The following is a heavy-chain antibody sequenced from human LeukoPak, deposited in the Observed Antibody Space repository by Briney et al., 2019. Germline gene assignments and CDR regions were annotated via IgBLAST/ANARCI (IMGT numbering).Heavy chain of an antibody. Sequence: SETLSLTCTVSGGSISSYYWTWIRQPAGSGLEWIGRIYTSGTTDYNPSLRTRVTISVDASRNQFSLNLSSVTAADTAVYYCARWSGSVTARNYYYYMDVWGEGTTVTVSS. V-gene: IGHV4-4*07. CDR1: GGSISSYY. CDR2: IYTSGTT. D-gene: IGHD6-6*01. J-gene: IGHJ6*03. CDR3: ARWSGSVTARNYYYYMDV.